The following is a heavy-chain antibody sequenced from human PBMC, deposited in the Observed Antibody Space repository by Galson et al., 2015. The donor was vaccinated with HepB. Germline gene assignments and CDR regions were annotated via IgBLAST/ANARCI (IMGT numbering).Heavy chain of an antibody. Sequence: ETLSLTCTVSGDSMSGYYWTWIRQPPGKGLEWIGYIYYTGSTNYNPSLESQVTISVDMSKNQFSLKLSSVTAADAAVYYCARIRNDGHSDYWGQGTLVIVSS. V-gene: IGHV4-59*01. CDR3: ARIRNDGHSDY. CDR2: IYYTGST. CDR1: GDSMSGYY. J-gene: IGHJ4*02.